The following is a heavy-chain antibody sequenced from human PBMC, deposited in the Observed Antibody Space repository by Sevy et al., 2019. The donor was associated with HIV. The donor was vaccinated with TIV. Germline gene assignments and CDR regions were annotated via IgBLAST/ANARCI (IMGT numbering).Heavy chain of an antibody. CDR2: ISGLSNYI. Sequence: GGSLRLSCAASGFTFSSFNMNLVRQAPGKGLEWVSSISGLSNYIYYAESLKGRFIISRDNAKNTLYLQMNSLRADDTAVYYCARGPPDGSYDYFDYWGQGTLVTVSS. D-gene: IGHD1-26*01. J-gene: IGHJ4*02. V-gene: IGHV3-21*06. CDR1: GFTFSSFN. CDR3: ARGPPDGSYDYFDY.